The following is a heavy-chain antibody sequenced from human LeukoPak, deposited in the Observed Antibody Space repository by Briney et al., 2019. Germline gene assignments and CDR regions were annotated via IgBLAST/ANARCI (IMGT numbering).Heavy chain of an antibody. J-gene: IGHJ4*02. CDR2: INWNGGST. V-gene: IGHV3-20*04. D-gene: IGHD6-13*01. Sequence: PGGSLRLSCAASGFTFDDYGMSWVRQAPGKGLERVSGINWNGGSTVYADSVKGRFTISRDNAKNSLYLQMNSLRAEDTVLYYCARGTLKAAATDFDYWGQGTLVTVSS. CDR1: GFTFDDYG. CDR3: ARGTLKAAATDFDY.